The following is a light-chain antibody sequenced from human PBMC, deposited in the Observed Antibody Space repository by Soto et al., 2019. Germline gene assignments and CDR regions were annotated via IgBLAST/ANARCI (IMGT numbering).Light chain of an antibody. J-gene: IGLJ1*01. Sequence: QSALAQPASVSGSRGHSITISCTGTSSDVCGYNYVSWYQQHSGTAPKLMIYEVSNRPSGVSNRFSGSKSGNTASLTISGLQAEDEADYYCSAYTSSSTRYDFGTGTKVTVL. CDR3: SAYTSSSTRYD. CDR2: EVS. V-gene: IGLV2-14*01. CDR1: SSDVCGYNY.